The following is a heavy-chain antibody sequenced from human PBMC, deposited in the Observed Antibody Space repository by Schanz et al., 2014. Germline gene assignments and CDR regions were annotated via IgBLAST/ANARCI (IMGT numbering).Heavy chain of an antibody. V-gene: IGHV1-8*01. Sequence: VQLVQSGAEVKRPGASVRVSCKASGYTFTSYDFNWVRQAPGQGLERMGWMDPDSGNTGYAQKDQGSATMTRKTTISTADIDVHNQTSENTAVYDGARGRSFDYWGQGTLVTVSP. CDR3: ARGRSFDY. J-gene: IGHJ4*02. CDR1: GYTFTSYD. CDR2: MDPDSGNT.